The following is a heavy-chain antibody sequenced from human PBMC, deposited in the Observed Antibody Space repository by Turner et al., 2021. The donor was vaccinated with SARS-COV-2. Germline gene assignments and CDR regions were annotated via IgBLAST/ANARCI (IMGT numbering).Heavy chain of an antibody. Sequence: QLQLQESGPGLVKPSETLSLTCTVSGGSISSSSYYWGWIRQSPGKGLEWIGNIYYSGSTYYNPSLKSRVTISVDTSKNQFSLKLSSVTATDTAVYYCARRLVVQGTDDYSYYYGMDVWGQGTTVTVSS. J-gene: IGHJ6*02. CDR2: IYYSGST. CDR3: ARRLVVQGTDDYSYYYGMDV. CDR1: GGSISSSSYY. D-gene: IGHD3-22*01. V-gene: IGHV4-39*01.